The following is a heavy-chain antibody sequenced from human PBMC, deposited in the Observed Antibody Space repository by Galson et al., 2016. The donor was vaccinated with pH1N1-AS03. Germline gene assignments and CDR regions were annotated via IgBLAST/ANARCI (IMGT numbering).Heavy chain of an antibody. Sequence: QSGAEVKKPGESLKISCKGSGYSFPSHWIAWVRQVPGKGLEWMGIIYPSDSATRYNSSFQGQFTISADTSISTAYLQWNSLEASDTAIYYCARWSNDYGSYWGQGTLVTVSS. D-gene: IGHD4-17*01. J-gene: IGHJ4*02. CDR3: ARWSNDYGSY. CDR1: GYSFPSHW. V-gene: IGHV5-51*01. CDR2: IYPSDSAT.